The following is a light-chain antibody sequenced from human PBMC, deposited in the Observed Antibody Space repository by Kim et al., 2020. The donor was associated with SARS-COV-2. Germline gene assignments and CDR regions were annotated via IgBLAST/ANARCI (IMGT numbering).Light chain of an antibody. J-gene: IGLJ2*01. CDR3: QVWDSSSDHRVV. Sequence: PGRAARVSCGGNSIGSKSVHWYQQKSGQAPVLVIYYDSDRPSGIPERFSGSNSGNTATLTISRVEAGDEADYYCQVWDSSSDHRVVFGGGTQLTVL. V-gene: IGLV3-21*04. CDR2: YDS. CDR1: SIGSKS.